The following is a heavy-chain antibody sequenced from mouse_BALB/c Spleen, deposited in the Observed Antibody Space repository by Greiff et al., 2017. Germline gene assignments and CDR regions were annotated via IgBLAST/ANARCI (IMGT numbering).Heavy chain of an antibody. V-gene: IGHV5-6-3*01. J-gene: IGHJ2*01. CDR2: INSNGGST. Sequence: EVQGVESGGGLVQPGGSLKLSCAASGFTFSSYGMSWVRQTPDKRLELVATINSNGGSTYYPDSVNGRFTISRDNAKNTLYLQMSSLKSEDTAMYYCARDRITTVVFDYWGQGTTLTVSS. CDR1: GFTFSSYG. CDR3: ARDRITTVVFDY. D-gene: IGHD1-1*01.